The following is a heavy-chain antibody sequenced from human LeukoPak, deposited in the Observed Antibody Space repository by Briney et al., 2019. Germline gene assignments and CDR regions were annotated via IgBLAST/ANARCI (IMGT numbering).Heavy chain of an antibody. J-gene: IGHJ4*02. CDR3: ATLVEATVTRSLDY. D-gene: IGHD4-17*01. V-gene: IGHV1-18*01. CDR1: GYIFTSYG. CDR2: ISAYNGNT. Sequence: ASVKVSCKASGYIFTSYGISWVRQGPGQGLEWVGWISAYNGNTKFAPNLQDRVTMTTDTSTATAYMELSSLRSEDTAVYYCATLVEATVTRSLDYWGQGTLVTVSS.